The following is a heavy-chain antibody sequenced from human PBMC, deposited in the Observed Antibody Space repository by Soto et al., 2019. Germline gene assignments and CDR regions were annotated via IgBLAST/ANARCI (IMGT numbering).Heavy chain of an antibody. J-gene: IGHJ5*02. CDR2: ISYTGRT. Sequence: LSLTCTVSGGSISSDANFWSWIRQLPGWGLEWIGYISYTGRTYYTPSLNSRLTISLDTSKNLFSLRLSAVTAADTAVYFCARGSFSSSSSWFDPWGQGTLVTVSS. D-gene: IGHD6-6*01. CDR1: GGSISSDANF. CDR3: ARGSFSSSSSWFDP. V-gene: IGHV4-31*03.